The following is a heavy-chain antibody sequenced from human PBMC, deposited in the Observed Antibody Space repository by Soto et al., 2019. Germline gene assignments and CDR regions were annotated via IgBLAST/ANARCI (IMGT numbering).Heavy chain of an antibody. CDR3: ARLRNHYFMDA. Sequence: QVQLQESGPGLVRPSETLSLTCSVSDGSISGLYWTWVRQSPGKGLEWIGWIYSSGTTNYNPSLKSRVAFSVDTSKNQFSLKLTSVTAADTAIYCCARLRNHYFMDAWGKGTTVAVSS. CDR2: IYSSGTT. J-gene: IGHJ6*03. V-gene: IGHV4-59*08. D-gene: IGHD1-1*01. CDR1: DGSISGLY.